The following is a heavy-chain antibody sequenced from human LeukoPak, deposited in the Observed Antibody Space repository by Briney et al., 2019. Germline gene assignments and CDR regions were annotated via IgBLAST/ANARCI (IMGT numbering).Heavy chain of an antibody. CDR3: ARARPSGSYYGD. J-gene: IGHJ4*02. D-gene: IGHD1-26*01. V-gene: IGHV1-69*04. CDR2: IIPILGIA. CDR1: GGTFSSYA. Sequence: SVKVSCKASGGTFSSYAMSWVRQAPGQGLEWMGRIIPILGIANYAQKFQGRVTITADKSTSTAYMELSSLRSEDTAVYYCARARPSGSYYGDWGQGTLVTVSS.